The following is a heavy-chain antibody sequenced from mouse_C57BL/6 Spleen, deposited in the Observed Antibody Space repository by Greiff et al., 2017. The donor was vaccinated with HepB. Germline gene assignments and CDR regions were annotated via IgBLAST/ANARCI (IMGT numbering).Heavy chain of an antibody. Sequence: QVQLQQPGAELVKPGASVKMSCKASGYTFTSYWITWVKQRPGQGLEWIGDIYPGSGSTNYNEKFKSKATLTVDTSSSTAYMQYSSLTSEDSAVYYCARAGYDYYAMDYWGQGTSVTVAS. CDR2: IYPGSGST. J-gene: IGHJ4*01. D-gene: IGHD2-10*02. V-gene: IGHV1-55*01. CDR3: ARAGYDYYAMDY. CDR1: GYTFTSYW.